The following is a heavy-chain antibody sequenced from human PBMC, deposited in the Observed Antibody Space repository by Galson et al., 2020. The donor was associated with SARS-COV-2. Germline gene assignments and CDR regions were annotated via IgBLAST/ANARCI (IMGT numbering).Heavy chain of an antibody. J-gene: IGHJ5*02. CDR1: GGSISSSSYY. D-gene: IGHD6-13*01. CDR2: ISYSGST. V-gene: IGHV4-39*07. Sequence: KASETLSLTCTVTGGSISSSSYYWGWIRQPPGKGLEWIGSISYSGSTYYNPSLKSRVTISVDTSKNQFSLKLSSVTAADTAVYYCARGTPYSSSRANWFDPWGQGTLVTVSS. CDR3: ARGTPYSSSRANWFDP.